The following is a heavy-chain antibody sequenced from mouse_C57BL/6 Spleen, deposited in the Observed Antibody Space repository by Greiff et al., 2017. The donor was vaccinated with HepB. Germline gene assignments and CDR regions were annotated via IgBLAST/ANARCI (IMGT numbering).Heavy chain of an antibody. CDR1: GYTFTDYN. Sequence: EVQLQQSGPELVKPGASVKMSCKASGYTFTDYNMHWVKQSHGKSLEWIGYINPNNGGTSYNQKFKGKATLTVNKSSSTAYMELRSLTSEDSAVYYCARSDGGQLRLRLFAYWGQGTLVTVSA. D-gene: IGHD3-2*02. CDR3: ARSDGGQLRLRLFAY. CDR2: INPNNGGT. J-gene: IGHJ3*01. V-gene: IGHV1-22*01.